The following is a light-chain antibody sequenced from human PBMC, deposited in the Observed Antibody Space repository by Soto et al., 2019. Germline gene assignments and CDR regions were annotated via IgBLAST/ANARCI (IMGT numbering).Light chain of an antibody. CDR3: QQIDSYPVT. CDR2: SAS. J-gene: IGKJ4*01. CDR1: QGISTF. Sequence: DIQLTQSPAFLSASVGDKVTITCRASQGISTFLAWYQQKPGKAPNLLIYSASTLQSGVPSRFSGSGSGTEFTLPISSLQPEDFATYFCQQIDSYPVTFGGGTKVEMK. V-gene: IGKV1-9*01.